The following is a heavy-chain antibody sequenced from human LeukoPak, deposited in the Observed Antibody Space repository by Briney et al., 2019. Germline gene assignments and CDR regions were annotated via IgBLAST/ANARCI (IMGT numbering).Heavy chain of an antibody. V-gene: IGHV3-7*04. D-gene: IGHD6-13*01. CDR3: ARGAAAGTPFDY. CDR2: IKQDGSEK. Sequence: GGSLRLSCAASGFTFSGYWMSWVRQAPGKGLEWVANIKQDGSEKYYVDSVKGRFTISRDNAKNSLYLQMNSLRAEDTAVHYCARGAAAGTPFDYWGQGTLVTVSS. J-gene: IGHJ4*02. CDR1: GFTFSGYW.